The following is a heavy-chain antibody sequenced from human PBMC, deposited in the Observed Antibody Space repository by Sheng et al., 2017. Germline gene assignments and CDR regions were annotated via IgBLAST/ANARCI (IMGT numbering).Heavy chain of an antibody. V-gene: IGHV3-9*03. CDR2: INYNSDRI. D-gene: IGHD1-20*01. CDR1: GFTFDEYA. J-gene: IGHJ2*01. CDR3: TKDMGSGYNTGWLGFDL. Sequence: EVHLVESGGGLVQPGRSLKLSCTASGFTFDEYAMHWVRQAPGKGLEWVSGINYNSDRIGYADSVKGRFTISRDNAKKSLYLQMNSLRSEDMALYYCTKDMGSGYNTGWLGFDLWGLAPWSLSPQ.